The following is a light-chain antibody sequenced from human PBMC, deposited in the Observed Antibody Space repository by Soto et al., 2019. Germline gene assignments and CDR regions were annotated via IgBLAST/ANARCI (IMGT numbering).Light chain of an antibody. CDR3: AAWDDSLSGSWV. Sequence: QLVLTQPPSASGTPGQRVTISCSGSSSNIGSNYVYWYQQLPGTAPKLLIYSNDQRPSGVPDRFSGSKSGTSASLAISGLRSEDEADYYCAAWDDSLSGSWVFGGGTQLTVL. CDR2: SND. J-gene: IGLJ3*02. CDR1: SSNIGSNY. V-gene: IGLV1-47*02.